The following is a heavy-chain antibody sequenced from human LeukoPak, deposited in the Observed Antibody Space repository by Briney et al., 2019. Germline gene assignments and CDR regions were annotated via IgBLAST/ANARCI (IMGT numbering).Heavy chain of an antibody. CDR1: GGSFSGYY. CDR3: ARRRGYSGYDSKRRYFDY. V-gene: IGHV4-34*01. CDR2: INHSGST. D-gene: IGHD5-12*01. J-gene: IGHJ4*02. Sequence: PSETLSLTCAGYGGSFSGYYWSWIRPPPGKGLEWIGEINHSGSTNYKPSLKILVPISVDTSKIHFSLMLSSVTAADTAVYYCARRRGYSGYDSKRRYFDYWGQGTLVTVSS.